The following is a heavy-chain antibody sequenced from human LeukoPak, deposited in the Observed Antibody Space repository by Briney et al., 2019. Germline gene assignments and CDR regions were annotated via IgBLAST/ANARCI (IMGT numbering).Heavy chain of an antibody. V-gene: IGHV4-30-2*01. Sequence: SQTLSLTCAVSGVSISSGGYSWSWIRQPPGKGLEWIGYIYHSGSTYYNPSLKSRVTISVDRSKNQFSLKLSSVTAADTAVYYCARVRVVRGYYDSSGYVFDYWGQGTLVTVSS. CDR1: GVSISSGGYS. CDR2: IYHSGST. D-gene: IGHD3-22*01. J-gene: IGHJ4*02. CDR3: ARVRVVRGYYDSSGYVFDY.